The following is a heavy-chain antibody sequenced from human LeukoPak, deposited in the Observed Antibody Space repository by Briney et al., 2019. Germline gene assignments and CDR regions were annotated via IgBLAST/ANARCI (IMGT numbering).Heavy chain of an antibody. CDR1: GYTFTSYY. J-gene: IGHJ4*02. D-gene: IGHD3-3*01. Sequence: ASEKVPYKASGYTFTSYYMHWVRQAPGQGLEWMGIINPSGGSTSYAQKFQGRVTITRDMSTSTVYMELSSLRSEDTAVYYCARDYDCFDYWGQGTLVTVSS. CDR3: ARDYDCFDY. V-gene: IGHV1-46*01. CDR2: INPSGGST.